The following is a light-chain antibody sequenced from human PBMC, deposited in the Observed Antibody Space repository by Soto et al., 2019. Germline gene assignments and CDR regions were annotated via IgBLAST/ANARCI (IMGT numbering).Light chain of an antibody. CDR2: AAS. CDR1: QGIIDY. V-gene: IGKV1-27*01. Sequence: DIQMTQSPSSLSASVGDTVTITCRASQGIIDYLAWYQQRPGKVPKLLIYAASPLQTGVPSRFSGSGAGTDFTPTISRLQPEDVGTYYCQKYDTAPQTFGQGTSVEIK. CDR3: QKYDTAPQT. J-gene: IGKJ1*01.